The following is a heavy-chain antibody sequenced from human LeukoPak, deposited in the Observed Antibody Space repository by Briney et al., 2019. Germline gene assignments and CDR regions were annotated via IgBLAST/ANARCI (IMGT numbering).Heavy chain of an antibody. Sequence: GGSLRLSCAASGFTFSSYEMNWVRQAPGKGLEWVSYISSSGSTIYYADSVKGRFTISRDNAKESLYLQMNSLRAEDTAVYYCARNYDILTGYYSVLGLGFDSWGQGTLVTVSS. CDR1: GFTFSSYE. D-gene: IGHD3-9*01. CDR3: ARNYDILTGYYSVLGLGFDS. V-gene: IGHV3-48*03. CDR2: ISSSGSTI. J-gene: IGHJ4*02.